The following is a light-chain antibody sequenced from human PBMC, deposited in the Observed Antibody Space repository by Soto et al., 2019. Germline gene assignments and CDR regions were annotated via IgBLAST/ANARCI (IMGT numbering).Light chain of an antibody. Sequence: EIVLTQSPGTLCLSPGERATLSCRASQSVSSNLAWYQQKPGLAPTLLISDASSRASGVPDRFTGGGSGTDFTLTIRRLEPEDFALYYCQQYAGSPITFGQGTRLEIK. CDR3: QQYAGSPIT. CDR2: DAS. J-gene: IGKJ5*01. CDR1: QSVSSN. V-gene: IGKV3-20*01.